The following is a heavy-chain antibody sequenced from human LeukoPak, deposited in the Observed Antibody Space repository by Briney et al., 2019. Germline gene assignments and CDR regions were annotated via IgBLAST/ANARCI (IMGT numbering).Heavy chain of an antibody. J-gene: IGHJ4*02. D-gene: IGHD2-15*01. CDR3: ARGCSGGSCYDC. V-gene: IGHV3-21*01. CDR2: ISVTSTFI. CDR1: GFTFSSYS. Sequence: GGSLRLSCAASGFTFSSYSMNWVRQAPGKGLEWVSSISVTSTFIYYADSVKGRFTISRDNAKNSLYLQMNSLRGEDMAVYYCARGCSGGSCYDCWGQGTLVTVSS.